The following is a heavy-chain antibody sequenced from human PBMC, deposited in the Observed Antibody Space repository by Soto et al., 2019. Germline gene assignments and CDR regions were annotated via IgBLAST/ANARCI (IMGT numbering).Heavy chain of an antibody. V-gene: IGHV4-59*01. J-gene: IGHJ4*02. Sequence: SETLSLTCAVSGGSISSYYWSWIRQPPGKGLEWIGYIYYSGSTNYNPSLKSRVTISVDTSKNQFSLKLSSVTAADTAVYYCASTTRSTWGLSFVYWGQGTLVTVSS. D-gene: IGHD1-1*01. CDR1: GGSISSYY. CDR2: IYYSGST. CDR3: ASTTRSTWGLSFVY.